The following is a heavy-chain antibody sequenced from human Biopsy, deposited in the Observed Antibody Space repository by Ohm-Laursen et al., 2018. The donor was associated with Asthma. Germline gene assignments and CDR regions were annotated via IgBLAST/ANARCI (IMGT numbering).Heavy chain of an antibody. Sequence: GASVKVSCKASGYTFISYAIHWVRQAPGQGLEWMGWINTNTGKPTYGQGFTGRFVFSLDTSARTAYLLINSLTAEDHAVYYCAREGIFGADTEGMNVWGQGTTVTVSS. J-gene: IGHJ6*02. CDR3: AREGIFGADTEGMNV. V-gene: IGHV7-4-1*02. D-gene: IGHD3-3*01. CDR1: GYTFISYA. CDR2: INTNTGKP.